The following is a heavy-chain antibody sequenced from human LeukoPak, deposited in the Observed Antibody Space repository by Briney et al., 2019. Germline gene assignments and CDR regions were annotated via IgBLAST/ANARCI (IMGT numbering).Heavy chain of an antibody. CDR2: IWYDGSNK. Sequence: GGSLRLSCAASGFTFSSYGMHWVRQAPGKGLEWVAVIWYDGSNKYYADSVKGRFTISRDNSKNTLYLQMNSLRAEDTAVHYCAKDQGRVVSAAYFDYWGQGTLVTVSS. CDR1: GFTFSSYG. V-gene: IGHV3-33*06. J-gene: IGHJ4*02. D-gene: IGHD2-2*01. CDR3: AKDQGRVVSAAYFDY.